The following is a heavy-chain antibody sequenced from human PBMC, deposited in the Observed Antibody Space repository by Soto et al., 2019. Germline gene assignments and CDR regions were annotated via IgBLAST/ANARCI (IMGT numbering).Heavy chain of an antibody. J-gene: IGHJ6*02. CDR2: IYYSGST. CDR1: GGSISSGGYY. V-gene: IGHV4-31*03. D-gene: IGHD6-19*01. Sequence: PSETLSLTCTVSGGSISSGGYYWSWIRQHPGKGLEWIGYIYYSGSTYYNPSLKSRVTISVDTSKNQFSLKLSSVTAADTAVYYCAREESSGPYGMDVWGQGTTVTVSS. CDR3: AREESSGPYGMDV.